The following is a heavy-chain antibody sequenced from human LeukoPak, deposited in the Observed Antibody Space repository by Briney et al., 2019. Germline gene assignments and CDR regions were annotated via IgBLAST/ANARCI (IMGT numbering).Heavy chain of an antibody. CDR3: ARLGEETYYYDSSGPQSFDI. CDR1: GGTFSSYA. Sequence: SVKVSCKASGGTFSSYAISWVRQAPGQGLEWMGGIIPIFGTANYAQKFQGRVTITTDESTSTAYMELSSLRSEDTAVYYCARLGEETYYYDSSGPQSFDIWGQGTMVTVSS. V-gene: IGHV1-69*05. CDR2: IIPIFGTA. J-gene: IGHJ3*02. D-gene: IGHD3-22*01.